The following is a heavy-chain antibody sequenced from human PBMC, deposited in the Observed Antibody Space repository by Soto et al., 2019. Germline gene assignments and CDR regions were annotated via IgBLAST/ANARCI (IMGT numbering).Heavy chain of an antibody. D-gene: IGHD4-17*01. J-gene: IGHJ6*02. CDR3: ASNTVTPVDAMDV. CDR1: RGSFSAYY. CDR2: INHRGDT. V-gene: IGHV4-34*02. Sequence: QVQIQQWGAGLLRPSETLSLTRGVSRGSFSAYYWTWIRQPPGKGLEWIAEINHRGDTTYNPSLRSRVTISVDTSRNHFFLRLNSVTVADTAIYYCASNTVTPVDAMDVWGQGTTVTVS.